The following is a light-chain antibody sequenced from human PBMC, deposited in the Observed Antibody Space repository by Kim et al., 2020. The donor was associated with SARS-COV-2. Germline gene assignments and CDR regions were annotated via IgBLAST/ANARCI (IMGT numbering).Light chain of an antibody. V-gene: IGKV1-39*01. CDR1: QDISRY. CDR3: QQTSSAPRT. CDR2: TAS. Sequence: DIQMPQSPSSLSASVGDRVTITCRASQDISRYLNWYQQKPGKAPKLLIYTASSLQSGVPSRFTGSGSETDFTLTITSLQPEDFATYYCQQTSSAPRTFGQGTKVDIK. J-gene: IGKJ1*01.